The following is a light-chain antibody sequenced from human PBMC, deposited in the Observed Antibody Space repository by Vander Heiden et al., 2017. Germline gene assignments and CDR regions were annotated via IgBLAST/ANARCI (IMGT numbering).Light chain of an antibody. CDR2: WAS. CDR3: QQDDSTPHA. Sequence: DIVMTQSPDSLAVSLGERATINCKSSQSVLYSSNNKNYLAWYQQKPGQPPKLLIYWASTRESGVPERFSGSGSGTDFTLTISSLQAEDVAVYYCQQDDSTPHAFGQGTKLEIK. J-gene: IGKJ2*01. V-gene: IGKV4-1*01. CDR1: QSVLYSSNNKNY.